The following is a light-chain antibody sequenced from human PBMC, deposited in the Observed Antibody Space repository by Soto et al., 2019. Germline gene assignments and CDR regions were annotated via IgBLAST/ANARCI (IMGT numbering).Light chain of an antibody. V-gene: IGKV1-5*03. CDR2: KAT. CDR1: QSITTW. CDR3: QRYNDYQYI. Sequence: DIQMTQSPSTLSASVGDRVTITCRASQSITTWLAWYQQKPGKAPKLLIYKATNLQSGVPSRFSGSGSVTEFSLTISSLQPDDFATYYCQRYNDYQYIFGQGTKLEIK. J-gene: IGKJ2*01.